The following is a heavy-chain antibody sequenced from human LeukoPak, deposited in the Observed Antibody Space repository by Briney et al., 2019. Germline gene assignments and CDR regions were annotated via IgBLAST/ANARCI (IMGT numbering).Heavy chain of an antibody. CDR3: ATDNYETLDY. D-gene: IGHD3-3*01. Sequence: ASVKVSCKASGYTFTDYYIHWVRRAPGQGLEWMGWIDPRSGGTRCTQKFQGRVTMTRDTSISTVYLDLSGMTFDATALSYCATDNYETLDYWGQGTPVSVSS. V-gene: IGHV1-2*02. CDR2: IDPRSGGT. CDR1: GYTFTDYY. J-gene: IGHJ4*02.